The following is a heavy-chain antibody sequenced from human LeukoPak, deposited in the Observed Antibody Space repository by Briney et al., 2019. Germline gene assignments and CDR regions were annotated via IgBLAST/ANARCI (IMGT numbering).Heavy chain of an antibody. V-gene: IGHV4-4*07. Sequence: SETLSLTCAVYGGSISSYYWSWIRQPAGKGLEWIGRIYTSGSTNYNPSLKGRVTMSVDTSKNQFSLKLSSVTAADTAVYYCARDPYGQLDWFDPWGQGTLVTVSS. CDR3: ARDPYGQLDWFDP. CDR2: IYTSGST. J-gene: IGHJ5*02. CDR1: GGSISSYY. D-gene: IGHD6-13*01.